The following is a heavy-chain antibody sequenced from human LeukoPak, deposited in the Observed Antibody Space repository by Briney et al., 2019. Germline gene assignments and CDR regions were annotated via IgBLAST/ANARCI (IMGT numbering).Heavy chain of an antibody. Sequence: GGSLRLSCAASGFTFSSYSMNWVRQAPGKGLEWVSHIGRGTTYADSVKGRFTISRDNAKNSVYLQMNSLRAEDTAVYYCARDAPAGGKPEYFFDYWGQGILVTVSS. CDR1: GFTFSSYS. V-gene: IGHV3-48*04. J-gene: IGHJ4*02. CDR3: ARDAPAGGKPEYFFDY. CDR2: IGRGTT.